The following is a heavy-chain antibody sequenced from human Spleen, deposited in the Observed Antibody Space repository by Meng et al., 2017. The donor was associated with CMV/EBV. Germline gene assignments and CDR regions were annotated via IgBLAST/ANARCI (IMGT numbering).Heavy chain of an antibody. CDR3: ARDEGS. J-gene: IGHJ5*02. V-gene: IGHV3-74*01. CDR1: GMNLNIYW. Sequence: GGSLRLSCAVSGMNLNIYWMHWVRQVPGKGLFWLSRIYSDGISTRYADSVKGRFTISRDNSKNTLYLQMNSLRAEDTAVYYCARDEGSWGQGTLVTVSS. CDR2: IYSDGIST.